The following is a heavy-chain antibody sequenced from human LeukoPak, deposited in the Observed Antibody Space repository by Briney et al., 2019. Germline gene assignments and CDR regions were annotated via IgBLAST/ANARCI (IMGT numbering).Heavy chain of an antibody. D-gene: IGHD4-11*01. CDR1: GFTFNTYS. J-gene: IGHJ4*02. CDR3: ARSLHTFDY. Sequence: GGSLRLSCAASGFTFNTYSMHWVRQTPGKGLEWVSSIDSDSYFIYYADSVKGRFTISRDNAKNSLHLQMNSLRAEDTALYYCARSLHTFDYWGQGTLVTVSS. CDR2: IDSDSYFI. V-gene: IGHV3-21*04.